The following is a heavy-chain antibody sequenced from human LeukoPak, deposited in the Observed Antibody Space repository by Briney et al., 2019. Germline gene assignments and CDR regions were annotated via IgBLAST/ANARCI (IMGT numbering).Heavy chain of an antibody. D-gene: IGHD6-19*01. CDR3: ARESSGWNGY. V-gene: IGHV3-21*01. CDR1: GFTFNTYG. Sequence: GGSLRLSCAASGFTFNTYGMNWVRQAPGKGLEWVSSITSSSSHIYYADSVKGRFTISRDNAKNSLYLQVNSLRAEDTAVYYCARESSGWNGYWGQGTLVTVSS. J-gene: IGHJ4*02. CDR2: ITSSSSHI.